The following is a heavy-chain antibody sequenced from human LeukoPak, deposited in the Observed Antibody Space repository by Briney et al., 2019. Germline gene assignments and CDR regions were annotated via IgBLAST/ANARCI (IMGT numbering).Heavy chain of an antibody. CDR3: ARHYYSSMVRGYRFDP. D-gene: IGHD3-10*01. V-gene: IGHV4-34*01. J-gene: IGHJ5*02. CDR1: GGSFSDYY. CDR2: INHSGST. Sequence: SETLSLTCAVYGGSFSDYYWSWIRQPPGKGLEWIGEINHSGSTDYNPSLKSRVTISVDTSKNQFSLKLSSVTAADTAVYYCARHYYSSMVRGYRFDPWGQGTLVTVSS.